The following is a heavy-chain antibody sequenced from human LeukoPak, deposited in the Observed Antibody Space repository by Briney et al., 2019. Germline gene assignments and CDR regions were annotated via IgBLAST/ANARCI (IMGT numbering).Heavy chain of an antibody. D-gene: IGHD6-19*01. CDR2: IIPIFGTA. V-gene: IGHV1-69*05. Sequence: SVKVSCKASGGAFSSYAISWVRQAPGQGLEWMGGIIPIFGTANYAQKLQGRVTMTTDTSTSTVYMELRSLRSDDTAVYYCARAPGGSGRYGASDIWGQGTMVTVSS. CDR1: GGAFSSYA. J-gene: IGHJ3*02. CDR3: ARAPGGSGRYGASDI.